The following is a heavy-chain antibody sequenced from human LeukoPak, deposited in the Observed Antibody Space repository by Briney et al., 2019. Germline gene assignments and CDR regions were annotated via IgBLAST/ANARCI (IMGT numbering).Heavy chain of an antibody. J-gene: IGHJ4*02. CDR3: AERGAEVGATIAPGDY. D-gene: IGHD1-26*01. V-gene: IGHV3-23*01. CDR1: GFTFSSYG. Sequence: PGGSLRLSCAASGFTFSSYGMSWVRQAPGKGLEWVSGISGSGGSTYYADSVKGRFTISRDSSKNTLYLQMNSLRAEDTAVYYCAERGAEVGATIAPGDYWGQGTLVTVSS. CDR2: ISGSGGST.